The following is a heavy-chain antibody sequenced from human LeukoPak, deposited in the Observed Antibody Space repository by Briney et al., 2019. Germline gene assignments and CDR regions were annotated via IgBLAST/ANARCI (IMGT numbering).Heavy chain of an antibody. CDR3: ARQEQQLIYNWFDP. V-gene: IGHV4-34*01. CDR1: GESFRHYY. Sequence: SETLSLTCAVYGESFRHYYWTWIRQTSAKGLEWIGEIDYLGRTSYNPSLKSRLTISVDTSKNQFSLRLSSITAADTAVYYCARQEQQLIYNWFDPWGQGTLVTVSS. D-gene: IGHD6-13*01. J-gene: IGHJ5*02. CDR2: IDYLGRT.